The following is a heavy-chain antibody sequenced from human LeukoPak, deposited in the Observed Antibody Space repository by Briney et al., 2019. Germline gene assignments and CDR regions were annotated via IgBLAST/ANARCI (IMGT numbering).Heavy chain of an antibody. V-gene: IGHV4-31*03. CDR3: ARVESAFDI. CDR1: GGSISSGGYS. Sequence: PSETLSLTCTVSGGSISSGGYSWSWIRQHPGKGLEWIGYIYYSGSTYYNPSLKSRVTISVDTSKNQFSLKLSSVTAADTAVYYCARVESAFDIWGQGTMVTVSS. CDR2: IYYSGST. J-gene: IGHJ3*02.